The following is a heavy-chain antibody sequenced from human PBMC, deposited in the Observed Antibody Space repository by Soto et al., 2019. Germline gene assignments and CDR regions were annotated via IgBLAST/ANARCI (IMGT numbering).Heavy chain of an antibody. CDR2: INAGMGNR. CDR3: ARDQGVAGSGDY. Sequence: QVQLVQSGAEVKKPGASVKVSCKASGYTFSSYAMHWVRQAPGQRLGWMGWINAGMGNRKYSQKFQCRVTITRDTSESTAYMDLSSLRSEDTAVYYCARDQGVAGSGDYWGQGTLVTVSS. CDR1: GYTFSSYA. J-gene: IGHJ4*02. D-gene: IGHD6-19*01. V-gene: IGHV1-3*01.